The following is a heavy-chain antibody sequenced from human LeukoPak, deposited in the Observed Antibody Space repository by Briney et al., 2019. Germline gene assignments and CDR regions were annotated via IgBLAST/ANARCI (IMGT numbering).Heavy chain of an antibody. CDR3: ARGPMYSGSIDAFDL. J-gene: IGHJ3*01. Sequence: GASVKVSCKASGYTFTSHDINWVRQATGQGLEWMGCMNPNSGNTGYAQKFQGRVNMTRNTSISTAYMALSSLISEDTAVYYCARGPMYSGSIDAFDLWGRGTMVTVSS. CDR1: GYTFTSHD. D-gene: IGHD1-26*01. CDR2: MNPNSGNT. V-gene: IGHV1-8*01.